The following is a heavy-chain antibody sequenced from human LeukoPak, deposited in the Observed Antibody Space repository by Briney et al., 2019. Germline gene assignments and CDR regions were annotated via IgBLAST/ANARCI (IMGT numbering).Heavy chain of an antibody. J-gene: IGHJ6*03. CDR3: ARILGYCSGGSCYEFDYYYYMDV. CDR2: IYYSGST. CDR1: GGSISSYY. D-gene: IGHD2-15*01. Sequence: SETLSLTCTVSGGSISSYYWSWIRQPPGKGLEWIGYIYYSGSTNYNPSLKSRVTISVDTSKNQFSLKLSSVTAADTAVYYCARILGYCSGGSCYEFDYYYYMDVWGKGTTVTISS. V-gene: IGHV4-59*01.